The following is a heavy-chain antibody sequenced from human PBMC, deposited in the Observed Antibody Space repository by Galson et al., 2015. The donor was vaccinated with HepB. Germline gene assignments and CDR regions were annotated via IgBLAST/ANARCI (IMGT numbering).Heavy chain of an antibody. Sequence: SLRLSCAASGFTFSDYYMAWIRQAPGKGLEWISYISQNTLYTNYADSVKGRFTISRDNVKNSMYLQMNSLRAEDTAVYYCVRVADSDYGDHTHFDYWGQGTLVTVSS. CDR3: VRVADSDYGDHTHFDY. J-gene: IGHJ4*02. CDR2: ISQNTLYT. CDR1: GFTFSDYY. D-gene: IGHD4-17*01. V-gene: IGHV3-11*06.